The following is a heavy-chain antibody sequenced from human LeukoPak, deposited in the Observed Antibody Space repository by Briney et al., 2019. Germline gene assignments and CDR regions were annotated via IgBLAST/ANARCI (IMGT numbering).Heavy chain of an antibody. D-gene: IGHD3-10*01. J-gene: IGHJ4*02. CDR1: GGSISSSSYY. CDR3: ARQSRILWFGEFSIGY. CDR2: IYYSGST. V-gene: IGHV4-39*01. Sequence: SETLSLTCTVSGGSISSSSYYWGWIRQPPGKGLEWVGSIYYSGSTYYNPSLKSRVTISVDTSKNQFSLKLSSVTAADTAVYYCARQSRILWFGEFSIGYWGQGTLVTVSS.